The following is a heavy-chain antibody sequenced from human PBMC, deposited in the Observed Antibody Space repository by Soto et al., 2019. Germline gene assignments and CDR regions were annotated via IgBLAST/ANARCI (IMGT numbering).Heavy chain of an antibody. V-gene: IGHV1-3*01. CDR2: INAGNGNT. CDR1: GYTFTSYA. J-gene: IGHJ3*02. D-gene: IGHD2-2*02. CDR3: ARALGYCSSTSCYTQYSSSGPDAFDI. Sequence: QVQLVQSGAEVKKPGASVKVSCKASGYTFTSYAMHWVRQAPGQRLEWMGWINAGNGNTKYSQKFQGRVTITRDTSASTAYMELSSLRSEDTAVYYCARALGYCSSTSCYTQYSSSGPDAFDIWGQGTMVTVSS.